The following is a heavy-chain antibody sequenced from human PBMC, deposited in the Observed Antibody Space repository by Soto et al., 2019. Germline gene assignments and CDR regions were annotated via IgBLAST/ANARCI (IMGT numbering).Heavy chain of an antibody. Sequence: EVQLVESGGGLVQPGGSLKLSCAASGFIFSGSAMHWVRQASGKGLEWVGRIRSRDNSYATVYAASVKGRFTISRDDSQNTAYLQMDSLKTEDTAVYYCIPSPHTVSFDYSGQGTLVTASS. V-gene: IGHV3-73*02. D-gene: IGHD4-4*01. CDR1: GFIFSGSA. CDR2: IRSRDNSYAT. CDR3: IPSPHTVSFDY. J-gene: IGHJ4*02.